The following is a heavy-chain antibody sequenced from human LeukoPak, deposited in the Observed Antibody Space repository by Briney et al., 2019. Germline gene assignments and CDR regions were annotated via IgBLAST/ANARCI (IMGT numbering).Heavy chain of an antibody. D-gene: IGHD3-22*01. J-gene: IGHJ4*02. CDR3: ATSYDSSGCD. CDR2: IKPDGSLQ. CDR1: GFTFSSYS. V-gene: IGHV3-7*01. Sequence: GGSLRLSCAASGFTFSSYSMNWVRQAPGKGLEWVANIKPDGSLQFYGDSVKGRFTISRDNAKNSLYLQMNNLRAEDTALYYCATSYDSSGCDWGQGTLVTVSS.